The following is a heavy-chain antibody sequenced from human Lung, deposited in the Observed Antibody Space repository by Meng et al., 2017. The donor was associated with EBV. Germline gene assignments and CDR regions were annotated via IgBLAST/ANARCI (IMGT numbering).Heavy chain of an antibody. CDR3: TSRSF. V-gene: IGHV3-73*02. CDR1: GFTFSASA. CDR2: IRSKANNYAT. Sequence: EVQLVESGGGLVQPXGSLKLSCAASGFTFSASAMHWVRQASGKWLEWVGRIRSKANNYATAFGASVEGRFTISRDDSNNTAYLQMNSLKTEDTAVYYCTSRSFWGQGILVTVSS. J-gene: IGHJ4*02.